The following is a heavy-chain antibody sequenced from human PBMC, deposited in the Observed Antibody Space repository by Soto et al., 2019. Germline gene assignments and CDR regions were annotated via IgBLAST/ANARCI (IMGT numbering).Heavy chain of an antibody. Sequence: GGSLRLSCAASGFTFSSYAMSWVRQAPGKGLEWVSAMSGSGGSTYYADSVKGRFTISRDNSKNTLYLQMNSLRAEDTAVYYCARGSSSSGEYYFDYWGQGTLVTVSS. D-gene: IGHD6-6*01. CDR3: ARGSSSSGEYYFDY. CDR2: MSGSGGST. CDR1: GFTFSSYA. J-gene: IGHJ4*02. V-gene: IGHV3-23*01.